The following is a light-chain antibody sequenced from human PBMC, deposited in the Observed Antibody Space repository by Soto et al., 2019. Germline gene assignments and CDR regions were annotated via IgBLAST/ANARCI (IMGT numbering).Light chain of an antibody. CDR2: KAS. Sequence: DIQMTQSPSTLSASVGDRVTITCRASQSISSWLAWYQQKPGKAPKLLIYKASNLESGVPSRFSGSGSGTELILTISSQPPDDVASYYCQQHYTYPWTFGPGTKVAIK. V-gene: IGKV1-5*03. CDR3: QQHYTYPWT. CDR1: QSISSW. J-gene: IGKJ1*01.